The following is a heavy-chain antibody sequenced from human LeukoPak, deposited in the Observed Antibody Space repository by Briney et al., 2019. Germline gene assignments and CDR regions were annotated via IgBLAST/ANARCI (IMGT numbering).Heavy chain of an antibody. V-gene: IGHV4-59*06. Sequence: SETLSLTCTVSGGSISSYYWSWIRQPPGKGLEWIGYIYYSGSTYYNPSLKSRVTISVDTSKNQFSLKLSSVTAADTAVFYCARATNWGSEYYWGQGTLVTVSS. CDR1: GGSISSYY. CDR2: IYYSGST. J-gene: IGHJ4*02. CDR3: ARATNWGSEYY. D-gene: IGHD7-27*01.